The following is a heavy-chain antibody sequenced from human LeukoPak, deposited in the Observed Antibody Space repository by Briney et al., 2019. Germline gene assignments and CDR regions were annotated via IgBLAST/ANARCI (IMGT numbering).Heavy chain of an antibody. CDR1: GGSISSYY. CDR2: IYYSGST. D-gene: IGHD3-22*01. V-gene: IGHV4-59*01. CDR3: ASYDSSGYYPEDDYYYMDV. Sequence: SETLSLTRTVSGGSISSYYWSWIRQPPGKGLEWIGYIYYSGSTNYNPSLKSRVTISVDTSKNQFSLKLSSVTAADTAVYYCASYDSSGYYPEDDYYYMDVWGKGTTVTISS. J-gene: IGHJ6*03.